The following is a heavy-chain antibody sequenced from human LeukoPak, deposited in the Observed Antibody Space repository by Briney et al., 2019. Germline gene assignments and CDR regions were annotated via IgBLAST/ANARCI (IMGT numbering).Heavy chain of an antibody. Sequence: PGGSLRLSCAASGFTFSSYSMNWVRQAPGKGLEWVSSISSSSSYIYYADSVKGRFTISRDNAKNSLYLQMNSLRAEDTAVYYCARDRGYDRPIDYWGEGTLVTVSS. CDR2: ISSSSSYI. J-gene: IGHJ4*02. CDR1: GFTFSSYS. CDR3: ARDRGYDRPIDY. V-gene: IGHV3-21*01. D-gene: IGHD6-13*01.